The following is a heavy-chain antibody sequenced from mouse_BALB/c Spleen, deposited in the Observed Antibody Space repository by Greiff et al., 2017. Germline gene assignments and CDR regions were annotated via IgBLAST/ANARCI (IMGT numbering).Heavy chain of an antibody. D-gene: IGHD2-3*01. CDR1: GYTFTSYW. CDR2: IYPGSGST. Sequence: LQQPASELVRPGASVKLSCKASGYTFTSYWMHWVKQRPGQGLEWIGNIYPGSGSTNYDEKFKSKATLTVDTSSSTAYMQLSSLTSEDSAVYYCTRIYDGYAAWFAYWGQGTLVTVSA. V-gene: IGHV1S22*01. CDR3: TRIYDGYAAWFAY. J-gene: IGHJ3*01.